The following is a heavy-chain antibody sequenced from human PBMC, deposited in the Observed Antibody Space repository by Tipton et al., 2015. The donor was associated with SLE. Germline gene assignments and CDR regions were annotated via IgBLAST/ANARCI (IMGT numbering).Heavy chain of an antibody. D-gene: IGHD1-26*01. Sequence: QLVQSGAEVKKPGSSVKVSCKASGGTFSSYAISWVRQAPGQGLEWMGWMNPNSGNTGYAQKFQGRVTMTRNTSISTAYMELSSLRSDDTAVYYCARGWELLGWFDPWGQGTLVTVSS. V-gene: IGHV1-8*02. CDR3: ARGWELLGWFDP. CDR2: MNPNSGNT. J-gene: IGHJ5*02. CDR1: GGTFSSYA.